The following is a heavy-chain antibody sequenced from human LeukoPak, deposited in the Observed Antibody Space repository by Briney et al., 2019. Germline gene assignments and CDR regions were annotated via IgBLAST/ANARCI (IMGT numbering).Heavy chain of an antibody. V-gene: IGHV4-4*07. CDR1: GGSISSYY. CDR3: ARDGDGDYVPLLYYYYGMDV. J-gene: IGHJ6*02. D-gene: IGHD4-17*01. Sequence: PSETLSRNCTVSGGSISSYYWSWIRQPAGKGLEWIGRIYTSGSTNYNPSLKSRVTMSVDTSKNQFSLKLSSVTAADTAVYYCARDGDGDYVPLLYYYYGMDVWGQGTTVTVSS. CDR2: IYTSGST.